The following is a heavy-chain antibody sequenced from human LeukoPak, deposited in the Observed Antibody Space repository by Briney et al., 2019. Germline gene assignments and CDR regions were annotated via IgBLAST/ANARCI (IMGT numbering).Heavy chain of an antibody. CDR3: AGPIFGVVMNLFDY. D-gene: IGHD3-3*01. J-gene: IGHJ4*02. CDR1: RFTFSSYA. V-gene: IGHV3-30-3*01. CDR2: ISYDGSNK. Sequence: GGSLRLSCAASRFTFSSYAMHWVRQAPGKGLEWVAVISYDGSNKYYTDSEKGRFTISRDNSKNTLYLQMNSLRAEDTAVYYCAGPIFGVVMNLFDYWGQGTLVTVSS.